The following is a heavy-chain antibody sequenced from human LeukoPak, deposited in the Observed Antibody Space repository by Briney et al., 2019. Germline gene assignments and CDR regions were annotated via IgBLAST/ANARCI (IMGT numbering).Heavy chain of an antibody. CDR3: ARGGHDYVWGSYRYLDY. Sequence: KSSETLSLTCAVYGGSFSGYYWSWIRQPPGKGLEWIGEINHSGSTNYNPSLKSRVTISVDTSKNQFSLKLSSVTAADTAVYYCARGGHDYVWGSYRYLDYWGQGTLFTVSS. V-gene: IGHV4-34*01. J-gene: IGHJ4*02. CDR1: GGSFSGYY. D-gene: IGHD3-16*02. CDR2: INHSGST.